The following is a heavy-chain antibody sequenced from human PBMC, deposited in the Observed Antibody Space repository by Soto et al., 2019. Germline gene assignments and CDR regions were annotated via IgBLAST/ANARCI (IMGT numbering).Heavy chain of an antibody. D-gene: IGHD3-9*01. CDR3: AHKGPEDWPLDF. CDR1: GFSLSTSGVG. CDR2: IYWDDSK. Sequence: QITLKESGPTLVRPTQTLTLTCAFSGFSLSTSGVGVGWIRQPPGKALEWLAVIYWDDSKHYSPSLRSILTITKDTSKNQTVLTMTNMDPMDTVTYYCAHKGPEDWPLDFWGQGTLVTVSS. J-gene: IGHJ4*02. V-gene: IGHV2-5*02.